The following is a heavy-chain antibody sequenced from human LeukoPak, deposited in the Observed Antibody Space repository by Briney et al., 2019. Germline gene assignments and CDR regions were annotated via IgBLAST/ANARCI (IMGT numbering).Heavy chain of an antibody. J-gene: IGHJ5*02. D-gene: IGHD5-12*01. CDR1: GYTFTDHD. CDR3: ARDESGYDSWFDP. CDR2: MNPKSGKI. Sequence: ASVKVSCKASGYTFTDHDINWVRQATGQGLERMGWMNPKSGKIGIPQKFQGRVTMTSNTSTNTAYMELSSLRSDDTAVYYCARDESGYDSWFDPWGQGTLVTVSS. V-gene: IGHV1-8*01.